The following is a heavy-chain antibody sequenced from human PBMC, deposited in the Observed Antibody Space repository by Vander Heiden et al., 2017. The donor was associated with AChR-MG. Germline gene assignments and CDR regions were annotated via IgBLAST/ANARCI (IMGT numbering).Heavy chain of an antibody. Sequence: EVQLVESGGGLVQPGRSLRLSCAASGFTFDDYAMHWVRQAPGKGLEWVSGISWNSGSIGYADSVKGRFTISRDNAKNSLYLQMNSLRAEDTALYYCAKVGVASGWYDGCCRSASYFDYWGQGTLVTVSS. V-gene: IGHV3-9*01. CDR3: AKVGVASGWYDGCCRSASYFDY. D-gene: IGHD6-19*01. J-gene: IGHJ4*02. CDR1: GFTFDDYA. CDR2: ISWNSGSI.